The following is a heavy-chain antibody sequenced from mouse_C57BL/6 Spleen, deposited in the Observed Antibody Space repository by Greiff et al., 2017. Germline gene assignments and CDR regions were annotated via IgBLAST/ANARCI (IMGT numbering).Heavy chain of an antibody. CDR2: ISSGGDYI. J-gene: IGHJ4*01. CDR1: GFTFSSYA. CDR3: TRVGGPYAMDY. Sequence: EVMLVESGEGLVKPGGSLKLSCAASGFTFSSYAMSWVRQTPEKRLEWVAYISSGGDYIYYADTVKGRFTISRDNARNTLYLQMSSLKSEDTAMYYCTRVGGPYAMDYWGQGTSVTVSS. D-gene: IGHD4-1*01. V-gene: IGHV5-9-1*02.